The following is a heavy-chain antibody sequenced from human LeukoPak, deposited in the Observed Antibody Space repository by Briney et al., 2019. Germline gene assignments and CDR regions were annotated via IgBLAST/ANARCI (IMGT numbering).Heavy chain of an antibody. Sequence: GGSLRLSCVASGFTFSSYGMHWVRQAPGKGLEWVAFIRFDGSNKYYADSVKGRFTISRDNSKNTLSLQMNSLRPEDTAVYYCAKGYCSGTSCYSGLDWGQGTLVTVSS. J-gene: IGHJ4*02. D-gene: IGHD2-2*01. V-gene: IGHV3-30*02. CDR3: AKGYCSGTSCYSGLD. CDR2: IRFDGSNK. CDR1: GFTFSSYG.